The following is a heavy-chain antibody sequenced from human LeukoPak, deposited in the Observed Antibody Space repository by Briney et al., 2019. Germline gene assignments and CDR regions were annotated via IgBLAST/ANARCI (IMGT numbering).Heavy chain of an antibody. CDR3: ARGRDAFAI. J-gene: IGHJ3*02. Sequence: PGGSLRLSCAASGFTFSSYWMSWVRQAPGKVLEWVDNIKQDGSEKYNVDSVKGRFTIARDNAKNSLYLQMNSLRAEDTAVYYCARGRDAFAIWGQGTMVTVSS. CDR2: IKQDGSEK. V-gene: IGHV3-7*04. CDR1: GFTFSSYW.